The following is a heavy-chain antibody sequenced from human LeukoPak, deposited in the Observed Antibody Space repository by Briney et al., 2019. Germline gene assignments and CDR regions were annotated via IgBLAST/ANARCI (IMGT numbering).Heavy chain of an antibody. D-gene: IGHD1-26*01. Sequence: PEGSLRLSCAASGFTFSSNYMSWVRQAPGKGLEWVSAIYSGGSTYYADFVKGRFTISRDSSKNTLFLQMNTLRAEDTAIYYCAKDRTVGASYWYFDLWGRGTLVTVSS. J-gene: IGHJ2*01. CDR3: AKDRTVGASYWYFDL. V-gene: IGHV3-53*01. CDR1: GFTFSSNY. CDR2: IYSGGST.